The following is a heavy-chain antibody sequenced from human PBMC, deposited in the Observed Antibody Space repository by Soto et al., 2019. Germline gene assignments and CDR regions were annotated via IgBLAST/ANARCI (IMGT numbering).Heavy chain of an antibody. D-gene: IGHD4-17*01. Sequence: GASVKVSCKASGYTFTGYYMHWVRQAPGQGLEWMGWINPNSGCTNYAQKFQGRVTMTRETSISTANMELSRLRSSDAAVFYYARGDYADPNWCDPWGQGTLVTVSS. V-gene: IGHV1-2*02. CDR2: INPNSGCT. J-gene: IGHJ5*02. CDR1: GYTFTGYY. CDR3: ARGDYADPNWCDP.